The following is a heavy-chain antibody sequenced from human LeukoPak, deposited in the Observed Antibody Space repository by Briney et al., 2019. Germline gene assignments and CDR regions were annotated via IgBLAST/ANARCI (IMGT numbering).Heavy chain of an antibody. Sequence: GGSLRLSCAASGFTFSTFAMSWVRQAPGKGLEWVSGISGSDGSTYYADSVEGRFTISRDISKNTLYLLMNSLRAEDTAVYYCARYYGLNWFDPWGQGTLVTVSS. J-gene: IGHJ5*02. CDR2: ISGSDGST. CDR1: GFTFSTFA. V-gene: IGHV3-23*01. D-gene: IGHD3-3*01. CDR3: ARYYGLNWFDP.